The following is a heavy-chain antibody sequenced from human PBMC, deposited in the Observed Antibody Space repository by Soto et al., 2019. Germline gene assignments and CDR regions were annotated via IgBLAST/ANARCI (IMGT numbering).Heavy chain of an antibody. CDR2: INPSGGSA. V-gene: IGHV1-46*01. J-gene: IGHJ4*02. D-gene: IGHD6-13*01. Sequence: ASVKVSCKASGYTFTSHYLHWVRQAPGQGLEWVGIINPSGGSASYVQKFQGRLTMTRDTSTSTVYMDLSSLRSEDTAVYYCARSFSSSWYYFDYWGQGTLVTVSS. CDR3: ARSFSSSWYYFDY. CDR1: GYTFTSHY.